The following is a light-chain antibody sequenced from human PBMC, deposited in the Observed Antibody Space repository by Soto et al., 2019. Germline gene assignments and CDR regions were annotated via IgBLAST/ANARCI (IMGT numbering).Light chain of an antibody. CDR3: KLRSNLSRALT. V-gene: IGKV3-11*01. CDR2: DAS. J-gene: IGKJ4*01. Sequence: EIVLTQSPATLSLSPGERATLSCRASQSVSSYLAWYQQKPGQAPRLLIYDASNRATGIPARFSGSGSGTDVTHNITSLEPKEVALYFWKLRSNLSRALTFGGGAKMDIK. CDR1: QSVSSY.